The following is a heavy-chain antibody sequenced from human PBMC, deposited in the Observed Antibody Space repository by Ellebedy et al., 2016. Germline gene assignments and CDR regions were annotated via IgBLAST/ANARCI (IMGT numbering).Heavy chain of an antibody. J-gene: IGHJ4*02. CDR1: VGSLSSYY. V-gene: IGHV4-39*07. CDR3: ARFDDVLTGYYDC. Sequence: SETLSLTCSVSVGSLSSYYWSWIRQPPGKGLEWIGSIYNSGRTYYKPSLKSRVRISLDTSKNQFSLKLNSVTAADTAVYYCARFDDVLTGYYDCWGQGTLVTVSS. CDR2: IYNSGRT. D-gene: IGHD3-9*01.